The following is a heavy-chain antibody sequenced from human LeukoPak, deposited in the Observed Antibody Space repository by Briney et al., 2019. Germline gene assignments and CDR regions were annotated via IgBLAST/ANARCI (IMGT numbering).Heavy chain of an antibody. Sequence: SETLSLTCTVSGGAISSYYWSWIRQPPGKGLELIGYISYSGTTNYNPSLRIRVTISVDSSKNQFSLKLSSVTAADTAVYYCARSRPAAHMYYFDYWGQGTLVTVSS. CDR3: ARSRPAAHMYYFDY. CDR2: ISYSGTT. CDR1: GGAISSYY. V-gene: IGHV4-59*01. J-gene: IGHJ4*02. D-gene: IGHD2-2*01.